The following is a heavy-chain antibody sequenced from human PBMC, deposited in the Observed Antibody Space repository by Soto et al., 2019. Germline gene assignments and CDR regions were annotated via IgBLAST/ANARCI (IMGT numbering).Heavy chain of an antibody. CDR1: GYTFTSYG. D-gene: IGHD5-12*01. CDR3: ARDSPSGYEAPEYFQH. CDR2: ISAYNGNT. V-gene: IGHV1-18*01. J-gene: IGHJ1*01. Sequence: ASVKVSCKASGYTFTSYGISWVRQAPGQGLEWMGWISAYNGNTNYAQKLQGRVTMTTDTSTSTAYMELRSLRSDDTAVYYCARDSPSGYEAPEYFQHWGQGTLVTVSS.